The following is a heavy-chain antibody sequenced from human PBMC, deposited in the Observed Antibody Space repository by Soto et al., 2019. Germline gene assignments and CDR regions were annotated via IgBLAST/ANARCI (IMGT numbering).Heavy chain of an antibody. CDR2: IYWDAYK. D-gene: IGHD7-27*01. CDR1: GFSLSSYGVG. Sequence: SGPTLVNPPQTLTLTCTFSGFSLSSYGVGVGWIRQPPGKALEWLALIYWDAYKRYSPSLKNRLNITRDTSKNQVVLTLTNMDPVYTATYYCVPKRVDSPNCDWLEPCSPGTKATVS. J-gene: IGHJ5*02. V-gene: IGHV2-5*02. CDR3: VPKRVDSPNCDWLEP.